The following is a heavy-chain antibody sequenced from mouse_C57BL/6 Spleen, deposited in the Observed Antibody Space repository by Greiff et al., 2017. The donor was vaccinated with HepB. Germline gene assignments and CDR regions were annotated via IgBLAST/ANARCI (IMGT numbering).Heavy chain of an antibody. J-gene: IGHJ3*01. Sequence: EVQLQQSGAELVKPGASVKLSCTASGFNIKDYYMHWVKQRTEQGLEWIGRIDPEDGETKYAPKFQGKATITADTSSNTAYLQLSSLTSEDTAVYYCASALSTVVATKGFAYWGQGTLVTVSA. CDR3: ASALSTVVATKGFAY. CDR1: GFNIKDYY. V-gene: IGHV14-2*01. D-gene: IGHD1-1*01. CDR2: IDPEDGET.